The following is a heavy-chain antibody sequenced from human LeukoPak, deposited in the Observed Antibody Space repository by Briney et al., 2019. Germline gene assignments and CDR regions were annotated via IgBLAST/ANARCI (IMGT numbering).Heavy chain of an antibody. CDR1: GYTFTSYG. CDR3: ARDKSSSWYYFDF. CDR2: ISAYSANT. V-gene: IGHV1-18*01. Sequence: EASVKVSCKASGYTFTSYGITWVRQAPGQGLEWMGWISAYSANTNYVQKFQGRVTMTTDTSTSTAYMELRSLRSDDTAVYYCARDKSSSWYYFDFWGQGTPVTVSS. D-gene: IGHD6-13*01. J-gene: IGHJ4*02.